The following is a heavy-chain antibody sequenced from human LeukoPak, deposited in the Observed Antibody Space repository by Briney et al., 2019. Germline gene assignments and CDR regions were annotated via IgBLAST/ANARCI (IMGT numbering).Heavy chain of an antibody. J-gene: IGHJ5*02. CDR2: IYYSGST. CDR1: GGSISSYY. V-gene: IGHV4-59*01. CDR3: ARERTYYDSSGYSGWFDP. Sequence: ASETLSLTCTVSGGSISSYYWSWIRQPPGKGLEWIGYIYYSGSTNYNPSLKSRVTISVDTSKNQFSLKLSSVTAADTAVYYCARERTYYDSSGYSGWFDPWGQGTLVTVSS. D-gene: IGHD3-22*01.